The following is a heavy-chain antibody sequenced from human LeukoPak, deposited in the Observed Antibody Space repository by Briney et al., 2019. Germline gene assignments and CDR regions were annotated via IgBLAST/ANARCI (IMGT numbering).Heavy chain of an antibody. D-gene: IGHD4-17*01. CDR2: IRSKTDGGTT. J-gene: IGHJ4*02. V-gene: IGHV3-15*05. Sequence: GGSLRLSCAASGFTFSSYWMSWVRQAPGKGLEWVGRIRSKTDGGTTDYSAPVKGRFTISRDDSKNTLYLQMNSLKTEDTAVYYCTPTTVNAGSFWGQGTLVIVSS. CDR1: GFTFSSYW. CDR3: TPTTVNAGSF.